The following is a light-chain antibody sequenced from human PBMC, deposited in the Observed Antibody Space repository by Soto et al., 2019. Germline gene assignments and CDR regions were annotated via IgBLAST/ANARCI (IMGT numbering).Light chain of an antibody. J-gene: IGKJ1*01. CDR2: GAS. CDR1: QVIANY. V-gene: IGKV1-27*01. Sequence: DLQMTQSPSSLSASVGDRVTITCRASQVIANYLAWYQQKPGEVPKLLIYGASTLQSGVPSRFGGSGFGTDFTLTISGLQPEDVATYYCQRYDSAPQTFGHGTKVEIK. CDR3: QRYDSAPQT.